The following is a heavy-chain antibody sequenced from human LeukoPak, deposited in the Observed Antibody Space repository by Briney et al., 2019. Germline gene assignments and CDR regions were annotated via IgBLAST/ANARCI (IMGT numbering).Heavy chain of an antibody. CDR1: GITFSSYS. CDR2: ISSFSGTI. CDR3: ARVGILRNYYYYMDV. J-gene: IGHJ6*03. V-gene: IGHV3-48*04. Sequence: GGSLRLSCVASGITFSSYSMNWVRQAPGKGLEWVSYISSFSGTINYADSVKGRFTISRDNAKNSLYLQMNSLRAEDTAVYYCARVGILRNYYYYMDVWGKGTTVTISS. D-gene: IGHD3-16*01.